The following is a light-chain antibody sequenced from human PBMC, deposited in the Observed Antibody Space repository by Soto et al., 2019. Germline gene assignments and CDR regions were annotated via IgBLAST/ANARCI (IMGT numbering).Light chain of an antibody. J-gene: IGKJ5*01. V-gene: IGKV3D-15*01. CDR1: QSVSNK. Sequence: EIVMTQSPATLSVSPGERATLSCRASQSVSNKLVWYQQKPGQAPRLLIYAASSRATGIPDRFSGGGSGTDFTLTISRLEPEDFAVYYCQQYNNWPFSFGQGTRLEIK. CDR2: AAS. CDR3: QQYNNWPFS.